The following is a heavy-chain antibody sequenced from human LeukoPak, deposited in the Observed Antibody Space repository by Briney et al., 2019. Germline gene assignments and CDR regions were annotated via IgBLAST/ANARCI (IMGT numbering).Heavy chain of an antibody. CDR3: ARGGLGYSSSD. Sequence: GGSLRLSCAASGFTFSSYWMHWVRQAPEKGLVWVSRINSDGSSTSYADSVKGRFTISRDNAKNTLYLQMNSLRAEDTAVYYCARGGLGYSSSDWGQGTLVTVSS. CDR2: INSDGSST. D-gene: IGHD6-6*01. CDR1: GFTFSSYW. V-gene: IGHV3-74*01. J-gene: IGHJ4*02.